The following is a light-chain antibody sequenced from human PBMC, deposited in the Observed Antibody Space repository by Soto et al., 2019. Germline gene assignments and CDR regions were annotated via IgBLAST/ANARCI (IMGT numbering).Light chain of an antibody. CDR2: DTS. CDR3: QQYGSSPS. V-gene: IGKV3D-20*01. Sequence: DIVLTQSPATLSLSPGDRVTLSCGASQSVVGGYFAWYQQKPGLAPRLIIYDTSMRASGTPDRISGSGSGTHFTLTISRLEPEDFALYYCQQYGSSPSFGQGTKVE. CDR1: QSVVGGY. J-gene: IGKJ1*01.